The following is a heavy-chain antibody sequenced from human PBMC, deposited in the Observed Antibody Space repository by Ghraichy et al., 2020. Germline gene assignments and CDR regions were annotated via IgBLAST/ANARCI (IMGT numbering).Heavy chain of an antibody. CDR2: IKQDGSEK. CDR1: RFTFSTYW. D-gene: IGHD3-22*01. Sequence: GGSLRLSCAASRFTFSTYWMSWVRQAPGKGLEWVANIKQDGSEKYYVDSVKGRFTISRDNAKNSLYLQMNSLRTEDTAVYYCARHGPPPPGYHDSSGPVDYWGQGALVTVSS. J-gene: IGHJ4*02. CDR3: ARHGPPPPGYHDSSGPVDY. V-gene: IGHV3-7*03.